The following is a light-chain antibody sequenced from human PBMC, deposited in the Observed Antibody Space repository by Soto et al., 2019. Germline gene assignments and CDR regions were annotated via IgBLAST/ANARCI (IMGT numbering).Light chain of an antibody. CDR3: SSFTSNSTLI. J-gene: IGLJ2*01. CDR1: MRDIGAYNL. V-gene: IGLV2-14*03. Sequence: QSVLTQPASVSGSPGQSITISCAGTMRDIGAYNLVSWYQQHPGKAPQLIIYEVSNRPSGISFRFSGSKSGNTASLTISGLQAEDEADYYCSSFTSNSTLIFGGGTKLTVL. CDR2: EVS.